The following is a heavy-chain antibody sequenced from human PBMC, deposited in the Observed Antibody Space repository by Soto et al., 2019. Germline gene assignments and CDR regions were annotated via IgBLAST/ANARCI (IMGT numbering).Heavy chain of an antibody. J-gene: IGHJ6*02. CDR1: GFTFSSYA. CDR2: ISYDGSNK. D-gene: IGHD6-6*01. V-gene: IGHV3-30-3*01. CDR3: AREGKAARRQGYYYGMDV. Sequence: VGSLRLSCAASGFTFSSYAMHWVRQAPGKGLEWVAVISYDGSNKYYADSVKGRFTISRDNSKNTLYLQMNSLRAEDTAVYYCAREGKAARRQGYYYGMDVWGQGTTVTVSS.